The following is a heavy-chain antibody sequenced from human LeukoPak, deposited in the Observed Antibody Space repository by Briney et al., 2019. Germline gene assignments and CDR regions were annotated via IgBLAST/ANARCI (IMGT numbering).Heavy chain of an antibody. V-gene: IGHV3-11*01. J-gene: IGHJ4*02. CDR3: ASLELGYCSGGSCSTKGFDY. Sequence: GGSLRLSCAASGFIFSDYYMSWTRQAPGKGLEWVSYISSSGSTIYYADSVKGRFTISRDNAKNSLYLQMNSLRAEDTAVYYCASLELGYCSGGSCSTKGFDYWGQGTLVTVSS. D-gene: IGHD2-15*01. CDR2: ISSSGSTI. CDR1: GFIFSDYY.